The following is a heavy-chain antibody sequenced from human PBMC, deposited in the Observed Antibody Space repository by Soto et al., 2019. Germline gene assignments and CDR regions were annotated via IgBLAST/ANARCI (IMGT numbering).Heavy chain of an antibody. J-gene: IGHJ5*02. Sequence: SETLSLTCTVSGGSISSSSYYWGWIRQPPGKGLEWIGSIYYSGSTYYNPSLKSRVTISVDTSKNQFSLKLSSVTAADTAVYYCARIRESSSWPNWFDPWGQGTLVTVSS. V-gene: IGHV4-39*01. D-gene: IGHD6-13*01. CDR2: IYYSGST. CDR1: GGSISSSSYY. CDR3: ARIRESSSWPNWFDP.